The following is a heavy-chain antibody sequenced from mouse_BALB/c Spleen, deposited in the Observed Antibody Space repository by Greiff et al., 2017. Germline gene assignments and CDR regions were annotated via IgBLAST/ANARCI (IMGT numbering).Heavy chain of an antibody. CDR3: ARGLGSSRWYFDV. CDR1: GFTFSSYA. CDR2: ISSGGST. J-gene: IGHJ1*01. D-gene: IGHD1-1*01. Sequence: EVKLVESGGGLVKPGGSLKLSCAASGFTFSSYAMSWVRQTPEKRLEWVASISSGGSTYYPDSVKGRFTISRDNARNILYLQMSSLRSEDTAMYYCARGLGSSRWYFDVWGAGTTVTVSS. V-gene: IGHV5-6-5*01.